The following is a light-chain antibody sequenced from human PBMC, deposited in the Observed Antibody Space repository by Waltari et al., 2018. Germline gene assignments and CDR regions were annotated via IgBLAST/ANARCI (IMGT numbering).Light chain of an antibody. V-gene: IGKV3-15*01. CDR2: GAS. Sequence: EIVMTQSPATLSVSPGERATLSCRASQSIDSTLAWYQQTPGQGPRLLIYGASTRATGIPARFSGRGSGTEFTLTISSLQSEDFAVYFCQQYDNWPRTFGQGTKVEI. J-gene: IGKJ1*01. CDR3: QQYDNWPRT. CDR1: QSIDST.